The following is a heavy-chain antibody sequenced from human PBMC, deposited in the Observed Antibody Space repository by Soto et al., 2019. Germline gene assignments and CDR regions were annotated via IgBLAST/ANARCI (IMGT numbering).Heavy chain of an antibody. V-gene: IGHV1-2*04. CDR1: GYTFTGYY. J-gene: IGHJ3*02. D-gene: IGHD6-19*01. CDR3: ARGEAPIAVAAPDAFDI. Sequence: QVQLVQSGAEVKKPGASVKVSCKASGYTFTGYYMHWVRQAPGQGLEWMGWINPNSGGTNYAQKFQGWVTMTRDTSISTAYMELSRLRSDDTAVYYCARGEAPIAVAAPDAFDIWGQGTMVTVSS. CDR2: INPNSGGT.